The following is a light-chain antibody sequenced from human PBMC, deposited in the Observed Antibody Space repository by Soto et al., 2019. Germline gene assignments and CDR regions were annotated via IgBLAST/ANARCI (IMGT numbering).Light chain of an antibody. Sequence: EILMTKSPAILSVSPGERATLSCRASQSISSTLAWYQHKSCQAPRLLIFGASPMSTGIPARFSGSVSGTEFPLTISSLQSEDFAVYYCQHYNETPLTFGGGTTVEIK. CDR2: GAS. J-gene: IGKJ4*01. CDR1: QSISST. CDR3: QHYNETPLT. V-gene: IGKV3-15*01.